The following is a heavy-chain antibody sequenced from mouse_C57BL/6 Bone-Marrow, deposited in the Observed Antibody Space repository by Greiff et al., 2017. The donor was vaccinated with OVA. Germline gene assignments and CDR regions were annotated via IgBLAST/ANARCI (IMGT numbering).Heavy chain of an antibody. J-gene: IGHJ4*01. CDR2: IDPANGNT. V-gene: IGHV14-3*01. CDR1: GFNIQNTY. Sequence: VQLQQSVAELVRPGASVKLSCTASGFNIQNTYMHWVKQRPEQGLEWIGRIDPANGNTKYAPKFQGKATITADTSSNTAYLQLSSLTSEDTAIYYCARGGDYWGQGTSVTVSS. CDR3: ARGGDY.